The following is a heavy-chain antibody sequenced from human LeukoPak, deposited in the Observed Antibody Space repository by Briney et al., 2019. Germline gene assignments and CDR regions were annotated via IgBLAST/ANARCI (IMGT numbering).Heavy chain of an antibody. J-gene: IGHJ6*04. Sequence: QPGGSLRLSCAASGFTFDDYAMHWVRQAPGKGLEWVSLISGDGGSTYYADSVKGRFTISRDNAKNSLYLQMNSLRAEDTAVYYCARVANYYGSGSYYPLSPGDVWGKGTTVTVSS. CDR2: ISGDGGST. V-gene: IGHV3-43*02. CDR1: GFTFDDYA. CDR3: ARVANYYGSGSYYPLSPGDV. D-gene: IGHD3-10*01.